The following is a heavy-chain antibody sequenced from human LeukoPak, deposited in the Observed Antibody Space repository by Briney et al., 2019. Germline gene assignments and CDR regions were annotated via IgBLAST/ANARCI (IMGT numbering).Heavy chain of an antibody. CDR3: ARGLTTVTTVDAFDI. D-gene: IGHD4-17*01. CDR2: IRRDGSNQ. V-gene: IGHV3-30*02. Sequence: GGSLRLSCAASGFTFSSHGMHWVRQAPGKGLEWVSFIRRDGSNQYYAESVKGRFTISRDNSKNTLYLQMNSLRAEDTAVYYCARGLTTVTTVDAFDIWGQGTMVTVSS. J-gene: IGHJ3*02. CDR1: GFTFSSHG.